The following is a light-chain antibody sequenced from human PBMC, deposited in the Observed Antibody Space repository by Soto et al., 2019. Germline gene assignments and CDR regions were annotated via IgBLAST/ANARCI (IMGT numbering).Light chain of an antibody. CDR3: QQYNNWHPWT. J-gene: IGKJ1*01. V-gene: IGKV3-15*01. Sequence: EIVMTQSPATLSGSPGEIATLSCRASQSVSSNLAWYQQKPGQPPRLLIYGASTRATGIPARFSGSGSGTEFTLTISSLQSEDFAVYYCQQYNNWHPWTFGQGTKVEIK. CDR2: GAS. CDR1: QSVSSN.